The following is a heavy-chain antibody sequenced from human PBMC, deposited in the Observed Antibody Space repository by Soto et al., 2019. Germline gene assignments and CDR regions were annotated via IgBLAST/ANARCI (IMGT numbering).Heavy chain of an antibody. CDR3: ARGGKGYYYDSSGYYTPSGAFDI. V-gene: IGHV3-33*01. J-gene: IGHJ3*02. Sequence: GGSLRLSCAASGFTFSSYGMHWVRQAPGKGLEWVAVIWYDGSNKYYADSVKGRFTISRDNSKNTLYLQMNSLRAEDTAVYYCARGGKGYYYDSSGYYTPSGAFDIWGQGTMVTVSS. CDR2: IWYDGSNK. D-gene: IGHD3-22*01. CDR1: GFTFSSYG.